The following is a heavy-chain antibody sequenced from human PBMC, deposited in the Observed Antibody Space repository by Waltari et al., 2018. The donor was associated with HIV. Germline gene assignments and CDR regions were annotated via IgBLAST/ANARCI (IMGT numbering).Heavy chain of an antibody. J-gene: IGHJ4*02. D-gene: IGHD6-13*01. Sequence: VQLVESGGGLVQPGGSLRLSWAAPGFTFRRHWMSWVRQAPGKGLEWVANIKQDGSEIYYVDSVKGRFTISRDNAKNSLYLQMNSLRAEDTAVYFCARRGGRSSPLGYWGQGTLVAVSS. CDR1: GFTFRRHW. CDR2: IKQDGSEI. V-gene: IGHV3-7*01. CDR3: ARRGGRSSPLGY.